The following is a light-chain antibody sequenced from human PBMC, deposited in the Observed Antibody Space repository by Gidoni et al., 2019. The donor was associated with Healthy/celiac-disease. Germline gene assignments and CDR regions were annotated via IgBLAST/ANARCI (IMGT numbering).Light chain of an antibody. CDR2: RNK. CDR3: AAWDDSLSGRV. CDR1: SSNIGSNY. Sequence: QSVLTQPPSASGTPGQRVTISCSGSSSNIGSNYVYWYQQPPGTAPKLLNYRNKQRPSGVPDRVSGSKSGTSASLAISGLRSEDEADYYCAAWDDSLSGRVFGGGTKLTVL. J-gene: IGLJ3*02. V-gene: IGLV1-47*01.